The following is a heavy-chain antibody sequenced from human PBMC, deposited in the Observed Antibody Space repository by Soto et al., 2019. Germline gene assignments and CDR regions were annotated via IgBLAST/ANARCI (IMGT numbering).Heavy chain of an antibody. V-gene: IGHV4-34*01. CDR2: INHSGST. CDR3: ARGFASLDSSGYPEYYFDY. CDR1: GGSFSGYY. Sequence: SETLSLTSAVYGGSFSGYYWSWIRQPPGKGLEWIGEINHSGSTNYNPSLKSRVTISVDTSKNQFSLKLSSVTAADTAVYYCARGFASLDSSGYPEYYFDYWGQGTLVTVSS. J-gene: IGHJ4*02. D-gene: IGHD3-22*01.